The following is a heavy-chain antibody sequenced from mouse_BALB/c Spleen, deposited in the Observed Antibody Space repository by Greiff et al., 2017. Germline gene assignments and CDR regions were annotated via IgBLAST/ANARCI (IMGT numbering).Heavy chain of an antibody. CDR2: ISSGGSYT. V-gene: IGHV5-6*02. CDR1: GFTFSSYG. D-gene: IGHD2-4*01. J-gene: IGHJ3*01. CDR3: ARRTMITFAY. Sequence: EVKLMESGGDLVKPGGSLKLSCAASGFTFSSYGMSWVRQTPDKRLEWVATISSGGSYTYYPDSVKGRFTISRDNAKNTLYLQMSSLKSEDTAMYYCARRTMITFAYWGQGTLVTVSA.